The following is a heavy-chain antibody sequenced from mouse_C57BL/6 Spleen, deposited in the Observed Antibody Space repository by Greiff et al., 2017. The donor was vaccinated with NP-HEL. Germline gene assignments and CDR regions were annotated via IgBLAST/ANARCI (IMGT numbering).Heavy chain of an antibody. J-gene: IGHJ3*01. D-gene: IGHD2-5*01. CDR3: DCGSYSNYEDY. Sequence: QVQLQQPGAELVMPGASVKLSCKASGYTFTSYWMHWVKQRPGQGLEWIGEIDPSDSYTNYNQKFKGKSTLTVDKSSSTAYMQLSSLTTEVSAVSCCDCGSYSNYEDYWGQGTLVTVSA. V-gene: IGHV1-69*01. CDR1: GYTFTSYW. CDR2: IDPSDSYT.